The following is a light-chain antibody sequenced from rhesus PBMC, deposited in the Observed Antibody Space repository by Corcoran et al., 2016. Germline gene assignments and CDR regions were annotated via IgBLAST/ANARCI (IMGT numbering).Light chain of an antibody. CDR2: GAP. Sequence: QVILTQSPATLSLSPGERATLSCRASQSVSSALAWYQQKPGQAPRLLIYGAPSRATGIPDRFSGSGSGTEFTLTISSLEPEDFAIYYCQTYSTSPFTFGPGTKLDIK. J-gene: IGKJ3*01. V-gene: IGKV3-53*01. CDR3: QTYSTSPFT. CDR1: QSVSSA.